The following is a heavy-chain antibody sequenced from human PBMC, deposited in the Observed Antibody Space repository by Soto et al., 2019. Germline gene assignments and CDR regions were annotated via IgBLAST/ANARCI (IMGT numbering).Heavy chain of an antibody. D-gene: IGHD2-2*01. V-gene: IGHV3-23*01. CDR1: GFTFSNYA. CDR2: LSDGGVST. J-gene: IGHJ5*02. Sequence: SGGSLRLSCAASGFTFSNYALSWVCQGPGKGPEWVSGLSDGGVSTFYADSVKGPFTISRDHAKNTLYLQMSNLRAEETAVYYFAKAGTTSHYNWFDPWGQGTLVTVSS. CDR3: AKAGTTSHYNWFDP.